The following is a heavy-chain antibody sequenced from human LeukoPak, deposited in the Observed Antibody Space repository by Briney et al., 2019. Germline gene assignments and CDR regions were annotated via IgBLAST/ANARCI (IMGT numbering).Heavy chain of an antibody. CDR3: ARGVFEWELRLPDYYYYMDV. D-gene: IGHD1-26*01. CDR1: GYTFTGYY. Sequence: ASVKVSCKASGYTFTGYYMHWVRQAPGQGLEWMGWINPNSGGTNYAQKFQGRVTMTRDTSISTAYMELSRLRSDDTAVYYCARGVFEWELRLPDYYYYMDVWGKGTTVTVSS. CDR2: INPNSGGT. J-gene: IGHJ6*03. V-gene: IGHV1-2*02.